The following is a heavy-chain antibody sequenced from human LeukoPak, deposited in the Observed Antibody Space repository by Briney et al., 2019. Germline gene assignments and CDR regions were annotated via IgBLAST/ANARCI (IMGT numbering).Heavy chain of an antibody. CDR2: ISRSGIT. Sequence: PSETLSLTCAVSGFSITSGYYWGWIRQPPGKGLEWIGSISRSGITYYNPSLKSRVTMSVDTSRNQFSLRLTSLTAADTAVYYCARPITELTTVEDALEIWGQGTLVTVSS. V-gene: IGHV4-38-2*01. CDR3: ARPITELTTVEDALEI. CDR1: GFSITSGYY. J-gene: IGHJ3*02. D-gene: IGHD4-11*01.